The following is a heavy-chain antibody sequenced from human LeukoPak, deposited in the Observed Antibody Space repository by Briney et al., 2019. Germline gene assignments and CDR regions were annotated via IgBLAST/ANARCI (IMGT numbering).Heavy chain of an antibody. J-gene: IGHJ6*02. Sequence: ASVKVSCKASGYTFTSYYMHWVRQAPGQGLEWMGIINPSGGSTSYAQKFQGRVTMTRDTSTSTVYMELSSLRSEDTAVYYCARDSKGTYCSSTSCQKHNYYYYGMDVWGQGTTVTVSS. V-gene: IGHV1-46*01. CDR1: GYTFTSYY. CDR3: ARDSKGTYCSSTSCQKHNYYYYGMDV. CDR2: INPSGGST. D-gene: IGHD2-2*01.